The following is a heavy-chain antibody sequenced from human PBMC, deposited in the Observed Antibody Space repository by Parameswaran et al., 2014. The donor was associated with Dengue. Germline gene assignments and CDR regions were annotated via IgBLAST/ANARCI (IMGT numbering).Heavy chain of an antibody. Sequence: WIRQPPGKGLEWIGYIYYSGSTNYNPSLKSRVTISVDTSKNQFSLKLSSVTAADTAVYYCATRIAARFDYWAREPWSPSPQ. CDR2: IYYSGST. CDR3: ATRIAARFDY. J-gene: IGHJ4*02. D-gene: IGHD6-6*01. V-gene: IGHV4-59*12.